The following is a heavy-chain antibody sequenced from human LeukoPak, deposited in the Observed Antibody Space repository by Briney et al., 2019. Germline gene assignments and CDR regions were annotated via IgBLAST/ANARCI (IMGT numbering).Heavy chain of an antibody. CDR1: GYTFTGYY. CDR3: ARVAQQLVRSFDY. V-gene: IGHV1-2*02. J-gene: IGHJ4*02. D-gene: IGHD6-13*01. Sequence: ASVKVSCKASGYTFTGYYMHWVRQAPGQGLEWMGWINPNSGGTNYAQKFQGRVTITRDTSISTAYMELSRLRSDDTAVYYCARVAQQLVRSFDYWGQGTLVTVSS. CDR2: INPNSGGT.